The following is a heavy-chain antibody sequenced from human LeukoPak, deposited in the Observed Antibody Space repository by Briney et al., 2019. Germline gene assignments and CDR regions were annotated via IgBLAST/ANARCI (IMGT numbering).Heavy chain of an antibody. CDR1: GGTFSSYA. Sequence: ASVKVSCKASGGTFSSYAISWVRQAPGQGLEWMGWISAYNGNTNYAQKLQGRVTMTTDTSTSTAYMELRSLRSDDTAVYYCAREYSSGPFDPWGQGTLVTVSS. J-gene: IGHJ5*02. D-gene: IGHD6-19*01. V-gene: IGHV1-18*01. CDR3: AREYSSGPFDP. CDR2: ISAYNGNT.